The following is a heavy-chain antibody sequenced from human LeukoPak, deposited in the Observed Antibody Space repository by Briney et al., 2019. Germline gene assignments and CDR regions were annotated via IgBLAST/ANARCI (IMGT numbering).Heavy chain of an antibody. CDR2: INWNGGST. J-gene: IGHJ4*02. CDR3: ARGGGLTYYYGLGSYYMGLDY. CDR1: GFTFDDYG. D-gene: IGHD3-10*01. V-gene: IGHV3-20*04. Sequence: GGSLRLSCAASGFTFDDYGMSWVRQAPGKGLEWVSGINWNGGSTGYADSVKGRFTISRDNAKNSLYLQMNSLRAEDTALYYCARGGGLTYYYGLGSYYMGLDYWGQGTLVTVSS.